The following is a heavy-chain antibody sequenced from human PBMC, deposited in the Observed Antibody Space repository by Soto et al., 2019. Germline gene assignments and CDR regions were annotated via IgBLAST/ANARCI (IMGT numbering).Heavy chain of an antibody. CDR1: GFTFDAYA. D-gene: IGHD1-26*01. CDR2: ISWNSVNL. Sequence: DVQLVESGGGLVQPGRSLRLSCAASGFTFDAYAMHWVRLAPGKGLEWVSGISWNSVNLGYADSVKGRFTISRDNAKHSLYLQMNSLTSEDTALYYCAKDWAGGSYPDYWGQGTLVTVSS. CDR3: AKDWAGGSYPDY. V-gene: IGHV3-9*01. J-gene: IGHJ4*02.